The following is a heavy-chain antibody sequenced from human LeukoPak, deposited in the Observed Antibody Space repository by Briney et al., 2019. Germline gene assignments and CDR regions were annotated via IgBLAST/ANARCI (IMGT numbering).Heavy chain of an antibody. J-gene: IGHJ4*02. CDR3: ARAQEHNCGGDCYSTYFDY. Sequence: PGGSLRLSCAASGFTFSSYAMHWVRQAPGKGLEWVAVISYDGSNKYYADSVKGRFTISRDNSKNTLYLQMNSLRAEDTAVYYCARAQEHNCGGDCYSTYFDYWGQGTLVTVSS. V-gene: IGHV3-30-3*01. D-gene: IGHD2-21*01. CDR2: ISYDGSNK. CDR1: GFTFSSYA.